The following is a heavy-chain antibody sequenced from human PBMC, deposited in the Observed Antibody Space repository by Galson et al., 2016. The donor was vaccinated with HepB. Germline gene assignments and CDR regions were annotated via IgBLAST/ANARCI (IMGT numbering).Heavy chain of an antibody. Sequence: SLRLSCAASGFSFSLNTVHWVRQLPGKGLEWVALISYTGSNEIYAESVKGRFQISRDNSKNTLYLQMNSLRAEGTAVYYCARVRYSSSWYVLWYFDLWGRGTLVTVSS. J-gene: IGHJ2*01. CDR3: ARVRYSSSWYVLWYFDL. CDR2: ISYTGSNE. CDR1: GFSFSLNT. D-gene: IGHD6-13*01. V-gene: IGHV3-30*04.